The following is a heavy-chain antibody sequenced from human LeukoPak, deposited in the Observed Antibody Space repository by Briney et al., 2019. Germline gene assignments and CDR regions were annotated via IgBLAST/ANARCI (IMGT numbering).Heavy chain of an antibody. V-gene: IGHV3-48*03. CDR1: GFTFSSYE. CDR3: ARVLTTMTTWDY. D-gene: IGHD4-17*01. CDR2: ISRSGSTI. Sequence: GGSLRLSCAASGFTFSSYEINWVRQAPGKGLEWVSYISRSGSTIHYADSVKGRFTVSRDSAKNSLFLQMNSLRAEDTAVYYCARVLTTMTTWDYWGQGTLVTVSS. J-gene: IGHJ4*02.